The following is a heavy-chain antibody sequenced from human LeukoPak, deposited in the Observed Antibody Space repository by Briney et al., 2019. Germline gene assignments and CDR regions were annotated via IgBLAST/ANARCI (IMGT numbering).Heavy chain of an antibody. D-gene: IGHD6-19*01. CDR1: GGSITSNY. J-gene: IGHJ4*02. CDR3: TRVRQQWPPYFDY. V-gene: IGHV4-59*01. CDR2: IFFNANT. Sequence: SETLSLTCTVSGGSITSNYWGWIRQPPGKGLEWIGYIFFNANTNYNPSLKTRVSISLDTSKNQVSLNLTSVTAADTAIYYCTRVRQQWPPYFDYWGQGTLATVSS.